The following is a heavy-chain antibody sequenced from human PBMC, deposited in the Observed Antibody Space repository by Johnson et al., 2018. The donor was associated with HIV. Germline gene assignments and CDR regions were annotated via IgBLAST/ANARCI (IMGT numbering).Heavy chain of an antibody. J-gene: IGHJ3*02. CDR1: GFTFSSYG. V-gene: IGHV3-30*03. CDR2: ISYDGSNK. CDR3: AREWELLGSAVDI. Sequence: QMLLVESGGGVVQPGRSLRLSCAASGFTFSSYGMHWVRQAPGKGLEWLAVISYDGSNKYYADSVKGRFTISRDNSKNTLYLQMNSLRAEDTAVYYCAREWELLGSAVDIWGQGTMVTVSS. D-gene: IGHD1-26*01.